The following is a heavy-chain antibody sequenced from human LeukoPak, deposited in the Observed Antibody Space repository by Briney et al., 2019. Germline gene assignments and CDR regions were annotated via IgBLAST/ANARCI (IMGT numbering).Heavy chain of an antibody. CDR3: ARDSSSWSKNLDY. Sequence: PSETLSFTCAVSGGSISSSNWWSWVRQPPGKGLEWIGEIYHSGSTNYNPSLKSRVTISVDKSKNQLSLKLSSVTAADTAVYYCARDSSSWSKNLDYWGQGTLVTVSS. D-gene: IGHD6-13*01. CDR1: GGSISSSNW. V-gene: IGHV4-4*02. CDR2: IYHSGST. J-gene: IGHJ4*02.